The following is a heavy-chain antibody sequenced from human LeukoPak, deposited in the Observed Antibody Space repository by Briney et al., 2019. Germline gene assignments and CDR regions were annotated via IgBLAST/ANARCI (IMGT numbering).Heavy chain of an antibody. CDR2: INHSGST. CDR1: GGSFSGYY. J-gene: IGHJ4*02. CDR3: ARVNYYGSGSYYKD. D-gene: IGHD3-10*01. Sequence: SETLSLTCAVYGGSFSGYYWSWIRQPPGKGLEWIGEINHSGSTNYNPSLKSRVTISVDTSKNQFSLKLSSVTAADTAVYYCARVNYYGSGSYYKDWGQGTLVTVSP. V-gene: IGHV4-34*01.